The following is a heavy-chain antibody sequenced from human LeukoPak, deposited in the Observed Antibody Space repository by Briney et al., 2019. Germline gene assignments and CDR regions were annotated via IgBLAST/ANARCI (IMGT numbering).Heavy chain of an antibody. CDR3: AKDISPMIVVVYQSGDAFDI. V-gene: IGHV3-9*01. CDR1: GFTFDDYA. Sequence: QAGGSLRLSCAASGFTFDDYAMPWVRQAPGKGLEWVSGISWNSGSIGYADSVKGRFTISRDNAKNSLYLQMNGLRAEDTALYYCAKDISPMIVVVYQSGDAFDIWGQGTMVTVSS. J-gene: IGHJ3*02. D-gene: IGHD3-22*01. CDR2: ISWNSGSI.